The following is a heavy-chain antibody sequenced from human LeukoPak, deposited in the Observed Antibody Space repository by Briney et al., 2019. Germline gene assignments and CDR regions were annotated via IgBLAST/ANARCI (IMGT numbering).Heavy chain of an antibody. Sequence: SETLSLTCTVSGGSISSGGYYWSWIRQHPGKGLEWIGYNYYSGSTYYNPSLKSRVTISVDTSKNQFSLKLSSVTAADTAVYYCARGMSVFGVVRKTYYYYMDVWGKGTTVTVSS. CDR3: ARGMSVFGVVRKTYYYYMDV. V-gene: IGHV4-31*03. CDR2: NYYSGST. J-gene: IGHJ6*03. CDR1: GGSISSGGYY. D-gene: IGHD3-3*01.